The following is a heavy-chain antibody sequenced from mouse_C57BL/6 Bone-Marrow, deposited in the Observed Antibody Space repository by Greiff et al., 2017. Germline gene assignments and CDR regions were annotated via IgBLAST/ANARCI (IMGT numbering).Heavy chain of an antibody. Sequence: EVQRVESGGDLVKPGGSLKLSCAASGFTFSSYGMSWVRQTPDKRLEWVANISSGGSYTYYPDSVKGRFTISRDNAKNTLYLQMSSLKSEDTAMDYCARNWDVRFAYWGQGTLVTVSA. V-gene: IGHV5-6*01. D-gene: IGHD4-1*01. CDR3: ARNWDVRFAY. CDR1: GFTFSSYG. CDR2: ISSGGSYT. J-gene: IGHJ3*01.